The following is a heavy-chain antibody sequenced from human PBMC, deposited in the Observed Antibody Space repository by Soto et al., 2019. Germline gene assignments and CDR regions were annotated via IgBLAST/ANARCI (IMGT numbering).Heavy chain of an antibody. CDR3: AKAFGRLVIICDY. D-gene: IGHD3-9*01. J-gene: IGHJ4*02. CDR1: GFTLGDCY. Sequence: GGSLRLSCVASGFTLGDCYMGWIRQAPGSVLEWISSISHNAITMDYADSVKGRFTISRDNSKNTLYLQMNSLRAEDTAVYYCAKAFGRLVIICDYWGQGTLVTVSS. V-gene: IGHV3-11*01. CDR2: ISHNAITM.